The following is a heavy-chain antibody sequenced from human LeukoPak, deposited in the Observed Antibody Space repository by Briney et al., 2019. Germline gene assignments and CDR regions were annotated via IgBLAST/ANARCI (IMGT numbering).Heavy chain of an antibody. CDR2: IYHSVST. CDR3: ARSGYMVRGVLDY. CDR1: GYSISSGYY. V-gene: IGHV4-38-2*01. J-gene: IGHJ4*02. Sequence: SETLSLTCAVSGYSISSGYYWGWIRQPPGKGREGSGSIYHSVSTYYHPSLKSRGTISVDTSKTQFSLKLSSVTAADTAVYYCARSGYMVRGVLDYWGQGTLVTVSS. D-gene: IGHD3-10*01.